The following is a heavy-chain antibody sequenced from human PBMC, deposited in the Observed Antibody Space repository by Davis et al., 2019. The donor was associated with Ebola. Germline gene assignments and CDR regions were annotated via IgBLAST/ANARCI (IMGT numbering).Heavy chain of an antibody. V-gene: IGHV6-1*01. Sequence: HSQILSLTCAISGERGGSGGWNWIRQSPSRGLEWLGRTYYSSKWYNNYAVFVKSRITISPDTSKNQFSLQLNSVTPEDTALYYCARGWLRGCMDVWGEGTTVTVSS. CDR1: GERGGSGG. CDR2: TYYSSKWYN. CDR3: ARGWLRGCMDV. D-gene: IGHD5-18*01. J-gene: IGHJ6*04.